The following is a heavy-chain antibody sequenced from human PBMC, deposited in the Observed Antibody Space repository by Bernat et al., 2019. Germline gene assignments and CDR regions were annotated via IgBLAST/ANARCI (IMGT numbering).Heavy chain of an antibody. J-gene: IGHJ4*02. CDR1: GFTFSSYA. Sequence: EVQLVESGGGLVQPGGSLRLSCAASGFTFSSYAMSWVRQAPGKGLEWVSAISGSGGSTYYADSVKGRFTISRDNSKNKLYLQMNSLRAEDTAVYYCAKEGSPSPYYYDSSGTFDYWGQGTLVTVSS. CDR2: ISGSGGST. D-gene: IGHD3-22*01. V-gene: IGHV3-23*04. CDR3: AKEGSPSPYYYDSSGTFDY.